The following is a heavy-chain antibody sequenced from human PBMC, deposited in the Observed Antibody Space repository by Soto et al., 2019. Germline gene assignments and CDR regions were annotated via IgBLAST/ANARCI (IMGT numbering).Heavy chain of an antibody. D-gene: IGHD2-2*01. V-gene: IGHV1-2*02. CDR1: GYTFTGYY. Sequence: GAAVKCSFKASGYTFTGYYMHWVRQAPGQGLDWMGWINPNSGGTNYAQKFQGRVTMTRDTSISTAYMELSRLRSDETAVYYCARIPDADPIYYYGMDVWRQGTTVTVS. CDR2: INPNSGGT. CDR3: ARIPDADPIYYYGMDV. J-gene: IGHJ6*02.